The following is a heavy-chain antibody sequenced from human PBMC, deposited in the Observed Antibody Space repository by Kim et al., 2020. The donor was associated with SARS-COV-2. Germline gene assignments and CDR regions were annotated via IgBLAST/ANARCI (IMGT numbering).Heavy chain of an antibody. J-gene: IGHJ4*02. CDR1: GFTFSDFA. Sequence: GGSLRLSCAASGFTFSDFAMAWVRQAPGKGLEWVSTIDKSGSYKYFTDSVKGRFAISRDNSRNSISLELNTLRAEDTAVYYCAKLTGIQGWSFDYWGQGTRVTVSA. CDR2: IDKSGSYK. V-gene: IGHV3-23*05. CDR3: AKLTGIQGWSFDY. D-gene: IGHD2-15*01.